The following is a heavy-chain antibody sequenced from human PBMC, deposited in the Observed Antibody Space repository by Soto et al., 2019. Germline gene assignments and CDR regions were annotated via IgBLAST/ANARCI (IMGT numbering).Heavy chain of an antibody. J-gene: IGHJ4*02. CDR1: GDSVSSNSAA. D-gene: IGHD6-13*01. Sequence: PPQTLSHTCAISGDSVSSNSAAWNWIRQSPSRGLEWLGRTYYGSKWYNDYAVSVRSRITINPDTSKNQFSLQLNSVTPEDTAVYFCARDRSPGSSSWYDYWGQGTLVTVSS. CDR2: TYYGSKWYN. V-gene: IGHV6-1*01. CDR3: ARDRSPGSSSWYDY.